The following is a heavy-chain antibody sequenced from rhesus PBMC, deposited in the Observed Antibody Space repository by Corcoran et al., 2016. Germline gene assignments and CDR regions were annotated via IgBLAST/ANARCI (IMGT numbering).Heavy chain of an antibody. CDR1: GFTFSSYG. CDR3: TRVGYSSWPIDY. Sequence: EVQLVESGGGLVQPGGSLLLSCAASGFTFSSYGMSWFRQAPGKGLEWVSSIRSASRCIECAESVEGRFTICRDNAKNSRSRQMNSLRAEDTAVYYCTRVGYSSWPIDYWGQGVLVTVSS. D-gene: IGHD6-13*01. J-gene: IGHJ4*01. V-gene: IGHV3S16*01. CDR2: IRSASRCI.